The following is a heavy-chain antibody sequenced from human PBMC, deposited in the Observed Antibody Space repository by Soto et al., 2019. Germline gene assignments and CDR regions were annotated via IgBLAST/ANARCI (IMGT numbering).Heavy chain of an antibody. J-gene: IGHJ5*02. CDR1: GGSFSGYY. D-gene: IGHD6-6*01. CDR2: INHSGST. Sequence: SETLSLTCAVYGGSFSGYYWSWIRQPPGKGLEWIGEINHSGSTNYNPSLKSRVTISVDTSKNQFSLKLSSVTAADTAVYYCARVEYNNWSDPWGQGTLVTVSA. CDR3: ARVEYNNWSDP. V-gene: IGHV4-34*01.